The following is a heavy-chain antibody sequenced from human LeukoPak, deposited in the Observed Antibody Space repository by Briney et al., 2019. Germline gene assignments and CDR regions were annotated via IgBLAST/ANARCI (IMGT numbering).Heavy chain of an antibody. CDR2: ISSSSSYI. J-gene: IGHJ3*02. CDR1: GFTFSSYR. Sequence: PGGSLRLSCAASGFTFSSYRMNWVRQAPGEGLEWVSSISSSSSYIYYADSVKGRFTISRDNAKNSLYLQMNSLRAEDTAVYYCARDRRYYDSSGYYDAFDIWGQGTMVTVSS. D-gene: IGHD3-22*01. V-gene: IGHV3-21*01. CDR3: ARDRRYYDSSGYYDAFDI.